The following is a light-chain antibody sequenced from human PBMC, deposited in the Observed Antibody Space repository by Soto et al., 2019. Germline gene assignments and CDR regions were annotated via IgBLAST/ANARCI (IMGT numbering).Light chain of an antibody. CDR1: QSISTW. CDR3: QQYKIYPYT. V-gene: IGKV1-5*01. Sequence: DIQMTQSPSTLSASVGDRVSITCRASQSISTWLAWYQQKPGKAPKFLISDASSLESGVPSRFSGSGSGTEFTLTISSLQPDDVATYYCQQYKIYPYTFGQGTKLEIK. J-gene: IGKJ2*01. CDR2: DAS.